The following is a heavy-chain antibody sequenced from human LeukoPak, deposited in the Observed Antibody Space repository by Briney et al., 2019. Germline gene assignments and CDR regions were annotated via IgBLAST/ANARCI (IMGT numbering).Heavy chain of an antibody. D-gene: IGHD2-2*01. CDR1: GFTFRSC. J-gene: IGHJ4*02. Sequence: GGSLRLSCTASGFTFRSCMNWVRQDPGKGLEGVTTIICISHYIYYKDSVKGRFTISRDNAENSLYLQMNSLRAEDMAVYYCTRGLSLGMPQGFDYWGQGTLVTVSS. CDR3: TRGLSLGMPQGFDY. V-gene: IGHV3-21*01. CDR2: IICISHYI.